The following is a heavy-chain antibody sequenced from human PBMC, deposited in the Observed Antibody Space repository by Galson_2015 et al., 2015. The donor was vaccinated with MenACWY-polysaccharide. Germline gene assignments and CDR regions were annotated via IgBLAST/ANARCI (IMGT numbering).Heavy chain of an antibody. V-gene: IGHV3-53*01. Sequence: SLRLGCAASGFPVNSDVMTGGRRAAGQGLGWVSTLYIGDNTLYADSVKGRFTISRDNSKNTLYLQMNSLRADDTAVYFCAHLTDGNYPRYWGQGILVTVSS. J-gene: IGHJ4*02. D-gene: IGHD1-7*01. CDR2: LYIGDNT. CDR3: AHLTDGNYPRY. CDR1: GFPVNSDV.